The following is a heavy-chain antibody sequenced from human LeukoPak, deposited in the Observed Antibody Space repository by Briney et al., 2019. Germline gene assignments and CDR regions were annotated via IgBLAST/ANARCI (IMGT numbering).Heavy chain of an antibody. CDR2: IKEDGSEK. CDR3: ARNRLNIDY. V-gene: IGHV3-7*01. D-gene: IGHD1-14*01. J-gene: IGHJ4*02. Sequence: GGSLRLSCAASGFTFSSHWMSWVRQAPGKGLEWVANIKEDGSEKYYVDSAKGRFTISRDNAKNSLYLQMNSLRAEDTAVYYCARNRLNIDYWGQGTLVTVSS. CDR1: GFTFSSHW.